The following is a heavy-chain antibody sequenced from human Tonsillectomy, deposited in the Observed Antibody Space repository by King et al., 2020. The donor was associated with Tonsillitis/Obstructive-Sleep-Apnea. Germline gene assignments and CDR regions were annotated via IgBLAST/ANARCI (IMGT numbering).Heavy chain of an antibody. Sequence: VTLKESGPALVKPTQTLTLTCTFSGFSVSTSGMCVSWIRQPPGKALEWLARIDWDDDKYYSTSLKTRLTISKDTSKNQVVLTMTNMDPVDTATYYCARIRVGYGDYFFDLWGQGTLVTVSS. V-gene: IGHV2-70*11. J-gene: IGHJ4*02. CDR1: GFSVSTSGMC. D-gene: IGHD4-17*01. CDR2: IDWDDDK. CDR3: ARIRVGYGDYFFDL.